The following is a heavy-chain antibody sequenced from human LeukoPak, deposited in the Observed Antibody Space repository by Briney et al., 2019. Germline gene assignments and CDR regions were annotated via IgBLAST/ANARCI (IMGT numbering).Heavy chain of an antibody. CDR3: ARNKPLDPFDI. CDR2: IYYSGST. J-gene: IGHJ3*02. V-gene: IGHV4-59*01. CDR1: GGFISTYY. Sequence: SETLSLTCTVPGGFISTYYWSWIRQPPGKGLEWIGYIYYSGSTYYNPSLKSRVTISVDTSKNQFSLKLNGVTAADTAVYYCARNKPLDPFDIWGQGTMVTVSS. D-gene: IGHD1/OR15-1a*01.